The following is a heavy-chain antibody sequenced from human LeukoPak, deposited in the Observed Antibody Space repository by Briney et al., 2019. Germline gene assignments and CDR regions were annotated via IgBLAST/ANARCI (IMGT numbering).Heavy chain of an antibody. CDR3: AKRKATYYYDSSGYYPLDP. Sequence: GGSLRLSCAASTFPFNTYTMNWVRQAPGKGLEWVSSISPSGDFIFYADSVKGRFTISRDNSKNTLYLQMNSLRAEDTAVYYCAKRKATYYYDSSGYYPLDPWGQGTLVTVSS. J-gene: IGHJ5*02. D-gene: IGHD3-22*01. V-gene: IGHV3-23*01. CDR1: TFPFNTYT. CDR2: ISPSGDFI.